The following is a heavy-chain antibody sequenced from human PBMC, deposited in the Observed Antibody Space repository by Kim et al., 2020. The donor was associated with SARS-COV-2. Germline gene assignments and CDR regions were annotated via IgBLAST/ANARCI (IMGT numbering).Heavy chain of an antibody. CDR3: ARQDGAFDI. CDR2: SET. J-gene: IGHJ3*02. Sequence: SETRYSPSFKGQVTISADKSISTAYLQWSSLKASDTAMYYCARQDGAFDIWGQGTMVTVSS. V-gene: IGHV5-51*01.